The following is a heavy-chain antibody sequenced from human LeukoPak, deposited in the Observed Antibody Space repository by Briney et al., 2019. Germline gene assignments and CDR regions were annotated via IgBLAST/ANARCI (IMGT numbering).Heavy chain of an antibody. D-gene: IGHD6-13*01. J-gene: IGHJ1*01. Sequence: SETLSLTCTVSGGSISSGGYYWSWIRQHPGKGLEWIGYIYYSGSTYYNPSLKSRVTISVDTSKNQFSLKLSSVTAADTAMYYCARAYSSSWYPHFQHWGQGTLVTVSS. CDR2: IYYSGST. CDR1: GGSISSGGYY. V-gene: IGHV4-30-4*08. CDR3: ARAYSSSWYPHFQH.